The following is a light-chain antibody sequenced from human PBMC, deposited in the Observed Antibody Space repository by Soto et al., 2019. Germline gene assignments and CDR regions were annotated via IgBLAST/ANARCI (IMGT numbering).Light chain of an antibody. CDR2: DNN. CDR1: SSNIGNNY. J-gene: IGLJ2*01. CDR3: GTWDSSLSAAGV. Sequence: QSVLTQPPSVSAAPGQKVTISCSGSSSNIGNNYVSWYQQLPGTAPKLLIYDNNKRPSGIPDRFSGSKSGTSATLGITGLQTGDEDDYYCGTWDSSLSAAGVFGGGTQLTVL. V-gene: IGLV1-51*01.